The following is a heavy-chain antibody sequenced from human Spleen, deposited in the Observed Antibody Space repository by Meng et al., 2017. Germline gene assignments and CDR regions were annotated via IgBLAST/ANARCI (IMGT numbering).Heavy chain of an antibody. CDR1: GGSISTSIYY. J-gene: IGHJ4*02. V-gene: IGHV4-39*07. CDR3: ARSYGSGSYLSPMVRMNY. Sequence: SETLSLTCSVSGGSISTSIYYWGWVRQPPGKGLEWIGSFLYSGSTYYNPSLKSRVTISVDTSMNQFSLTLSSVTAADTAVYYCARSYGSGSYLSPMVRMNYWGQGTLVTVSS. D-gene: IGHD3-10*01. CDR2: FLYSGST.